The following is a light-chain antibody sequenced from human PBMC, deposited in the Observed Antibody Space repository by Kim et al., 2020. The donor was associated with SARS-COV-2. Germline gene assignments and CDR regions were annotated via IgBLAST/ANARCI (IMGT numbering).Light chain of an antibody. CDR1: SLRSYY. CDR2: GKN. V-gene: IGLV3-19*01. J-gene: IGLJ2*01. Sequence: VALGQTVRITCQGDSLRSYYATWYQQKPGQAPILVIYGKNNRPSGIPDRFSGSSSGNTASLTITGTQAGDEADYYCNSRDSNDNVVCGGGTQLTVL. CDR3: NSRDSNDNVV.